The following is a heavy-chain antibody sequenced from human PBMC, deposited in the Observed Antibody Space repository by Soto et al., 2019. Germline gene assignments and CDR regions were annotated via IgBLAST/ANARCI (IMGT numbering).Heavy chain of an antibody. CDR1: GGSISSYY. V-gene: IGHV4-59*01. CDR3: ARDHTYCSGGSCYPGRYMDV. J-gene: IGHJ6*03. D-gene: IGHD2-15*01. CDR2: IYYSGST. Sequence: SETLSLTCTVSGGSISSYYWSWIRQPPGKGLEWIGYIYYSGSTNYNPSLKSRVTISVDTSKNQFSLKLSSVTAADTAVYYCARDHTYCSGGSCYPGRYMDVWGKGTTVTVSS.